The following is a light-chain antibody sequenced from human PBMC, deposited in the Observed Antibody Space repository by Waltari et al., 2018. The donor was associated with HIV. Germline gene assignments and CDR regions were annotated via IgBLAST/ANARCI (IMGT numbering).Light chain of an antibody. J-gene: IGKJ4*01. CDR3: QQSFTTPLT. Sequence: IQMTQSPSSLSASIGDRVTINCRASQSVGHRLNWYQHRPGQTPKLLINAASTLQSGVPSRFTGSGSGTSFSLSIRGLQPDDFAIYYCQQSFTTPLTFGGGTRVDIK. V-gene: IGKV1-39*01. CDR1: QSVGHR. CDR2: AAS.